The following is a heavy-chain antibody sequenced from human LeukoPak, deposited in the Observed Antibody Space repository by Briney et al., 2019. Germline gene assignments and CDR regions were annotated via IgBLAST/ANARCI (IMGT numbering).Heavy chain of an antibody. Sequence: GESLKISCKGSGYSFTSYWIGWARQMPGKGLEWMGIINPGDSDTRYSPSFQGQVTISADKSITTAYLQWSSLKASDTAIYYCARAHVSGSRYDAFDIWGQGTLVTVSS. CDR3: ARAHVSGSRYDAFDI. CDR1: GYSFTSYW. J-gene: IGHJ3*02. D-gene: IGHD3-10*01. V-gene: IGHV5-51*01. CDR2: INPGDSDT.